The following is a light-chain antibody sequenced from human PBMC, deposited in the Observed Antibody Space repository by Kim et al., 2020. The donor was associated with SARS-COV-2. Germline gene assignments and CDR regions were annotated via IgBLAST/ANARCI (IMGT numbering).Light chain of an antibody. CDR2: NAS. CDR3: QQYSNYPLT. CDR1: QRINSW. J-gene: IGKJ4*01. V-gene: IGKV1-5*03. Sequence: ASVGDRVTITCRASQRINSWLAWYQQKPGKAPKLLIYNASSLEGGVPSRFSGSGSGTEFTLTISSLQPDDFATYYCQQYSNYPLTFGGGTKVDIK.